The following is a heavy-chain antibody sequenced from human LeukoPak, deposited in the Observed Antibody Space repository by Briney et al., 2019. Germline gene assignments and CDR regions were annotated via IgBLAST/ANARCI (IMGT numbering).Heavy chain of an antibody. D-gene: IGHD5-18*01. CDR3: ARGGSDTAMAHDY. CDR2: INRGGSRT. CDR1: GFTFSNHW. V-gene: IGHV3-74*01. Sequence: GGSLRLSCAASGFTFSNHWMHWVRQAPGKGLMWVSRINRGGSRTDYADSVKGRFTISRDDAKNTLYLQLNSLRAEDTAVYFCARGGSDTAMAHDYWGQGTLVTVSS. J-gene: IGHJ4*02.